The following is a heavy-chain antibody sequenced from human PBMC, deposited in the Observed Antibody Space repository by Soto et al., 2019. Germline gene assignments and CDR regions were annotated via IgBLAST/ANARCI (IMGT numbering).Heavy chain of an antibody. V-gene: IGHV3-30-3*01. CDR2: ISYDGSNK. Sequence: GESLKISCAASGFTFSSYAMHWVRQAPGKGLEWVAVISYDGSNKYYADSVKGRFTISRDNSKNTLYLQMNSLRAEDTAVYYCARAEYLDYYYYGMDVWGQGTTVTVSS. J-gene: IGHJ6*02. CDR3: ARAEYLDYYYYGMDV. D-gene: IGHD3-9*01. CDR1: GFTFSSYA.